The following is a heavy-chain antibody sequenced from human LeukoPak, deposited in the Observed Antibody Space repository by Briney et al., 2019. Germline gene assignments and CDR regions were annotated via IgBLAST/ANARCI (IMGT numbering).Heavy chain of an antibody. Sequence: PSETLSLTCAVYGGSFSGYYWSWIRQPPGKGREWIGEINHSGSTNYNPSLKSRVTISVDTSKNQFSLKLSSVTAADTAVYYCARADFSTGYSSGARRIDYWGQGTLVTVSS. CDR2: INHSGST. D-gene: IGHD6-19*01. CDR3: ARADFSTGYSSGARRIDY. J-gene: IGHJ4*02. V-gene: IGHV4-34*01. CDR1: GGSFSGYY.